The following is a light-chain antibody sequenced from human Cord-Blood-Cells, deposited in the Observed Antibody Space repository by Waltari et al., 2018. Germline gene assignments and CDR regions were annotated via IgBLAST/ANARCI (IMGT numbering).Light chain of an antibody. CDR1: KLGDKY. V-gene: IGLV3-1*01. CDR2: QDS. J-gene: IGLJ1*01. Sequence: SYELTQPPSVSVSPGQTASITCSGDKLGDKYACWYQQKPGQSPGLVIYQDSQRPSGIPARISGSNSGNTATLTISGTQAMDEADYYCQAWDSSTYVFGTGTKVTVL. CDR3: QAWDSSTYV.